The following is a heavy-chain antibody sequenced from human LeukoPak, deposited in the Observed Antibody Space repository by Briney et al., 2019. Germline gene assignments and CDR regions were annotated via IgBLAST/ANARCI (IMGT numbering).Heavy chain of an antibody. J-gene: IGHJ1*01. V-gene: IGHV4-34*01. Sequence: TPSETLSLTCAVYGGSFSGYYWSWIRQPPGKGLEWIGEINHSGSTNYNPSLKSRVTISVDTSKNQFSLKLSSVTAADTAVYYCARDRLVRGARKEYFQHWGQGTLVTVSS. D-gene: IGHD3-10*01. CDR2: INHSGST. CDR3: ARDRLVRGARKEYFQH. CDR1: GGSFSGYY.